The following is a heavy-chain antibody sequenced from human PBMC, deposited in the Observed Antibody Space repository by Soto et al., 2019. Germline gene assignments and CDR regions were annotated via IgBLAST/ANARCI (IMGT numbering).Heavy chain of an antibody. CDR2: IIPIYGTA. J-gene: IGHJ3*02. CDR3: ARDRYDILTGATDAFDI. Sequence: GASVKVSCKASGYTFTSYGISWVRQAPGQGLEWMGGIIPIYGTANYAQKFQGRVTITTDESTSTAYMELSSLRSEDTAVYYCARDRYDILTGATDAFDIWGQGTMVTVSS. D-gene: IGHD3-9*01. CDR1: GYTFTSYG. V-gene: IGHV1-69*05.